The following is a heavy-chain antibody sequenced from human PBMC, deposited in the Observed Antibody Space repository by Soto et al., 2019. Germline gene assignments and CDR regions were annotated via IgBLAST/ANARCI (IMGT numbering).Heavy chain of an antibody. CDR3: ARHGSGSYYNNWFDP. D-gene: IGHD3-10*01. V-gene: IGHV4-30-2*01. CDR2: IYHSGST. CDR1: GGSISSGGYS. J-gene: IGHJ5*02. Sequence: SETLSLTCAVSGGSISSGGYSWSWIRQPPGKGLEWIGYIYHSGSTYYNPSLKSRVTISVDRSKNQFSLKLSSATVADTAVYYCARHGSGSYYNNWFDPWGQGTLVTVSS.